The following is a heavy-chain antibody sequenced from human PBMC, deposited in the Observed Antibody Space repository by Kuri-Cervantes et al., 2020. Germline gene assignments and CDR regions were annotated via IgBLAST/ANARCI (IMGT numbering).Heavy chain of an antibody. CDR3: ARVTSSGYYAFDY. J-gene: IGHJ4*02. V-gene: IGHV4-30-4*08. CDR2: IYYSGST. CDR1: GGYISSGDYY. Sequence: SETLSLTCIVSGGYISSGDYYWSWIRQPPGKGLEWIGYIYYSGSTYLNPSLKSRITISVDTSKHQFSLNLTSVTAADTAVYYCARVTSSGYYAFDYWGQGTLVTVSS. D-gene: IGHD3-22*01.